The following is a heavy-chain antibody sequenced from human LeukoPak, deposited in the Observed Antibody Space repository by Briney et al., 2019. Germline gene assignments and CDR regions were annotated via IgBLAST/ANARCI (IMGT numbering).Heavy chain of an antibody. CDR1: GFTFSSYA. V-gene: IGHV3-9*01. D-gene: IGHD3-22*01. J-gene: IGHJ4*02. CDR3: AKATTYYYDSSGYYPGYFDY. Sequence: GGSLRLSCAASGFTFSSYAMSWVRQAPGKGLEWVSGISWNSGSIGYADSVKGRFTISRDNAKNSLYLQMNSLRAEDTALYYCAKATTYYYDSSGYYPGYFDYWGQGTLVTVSS. CDR2: ISWNSGSI.